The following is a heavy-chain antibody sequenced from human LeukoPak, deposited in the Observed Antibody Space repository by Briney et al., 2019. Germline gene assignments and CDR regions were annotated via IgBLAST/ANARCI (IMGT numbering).Heavy chain of an antibody. Sequence: GSLRLSCAASGFTFSSYAMSWVRQPPGKGLEWIGEINHSGSTNYNPSLKSRVTISVDMSKNQFSLKLSSVTAADTAVYYCARGPIPIGAIRYFDYWGQGTLVAVSS. V-gene: IGHV4-34*01. CDR2: INHSGST. J-gene: IGHJ4*02. D-gene: IGHD6-13*01. CDR1: GFTFSSYA. CDR3: ARGPIPIGAIRYFDY.